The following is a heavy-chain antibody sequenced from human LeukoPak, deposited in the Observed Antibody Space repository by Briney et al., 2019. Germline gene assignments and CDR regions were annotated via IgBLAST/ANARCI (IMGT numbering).Heavy chain of an antibody. CDR3: ARIRSYYDSSGPHAFDI. CDR2: IYYSGST. Sequence: PSQALSLTCTVSGGSISSGDYYWSWIRQPPGKGLEWIGYIYYSGSTYYNPSLKSRVTISVDTSKNQFSLKLSSVTAADTAVYYCARIRSYYDSSGPHAFDIWGQGTMVTVSS. J-gene: IGHJ3*02. CDR1: GGSISSGDYY. D-gene: IGHD3-22*01. V-gene: IGHV4-30-4*08.